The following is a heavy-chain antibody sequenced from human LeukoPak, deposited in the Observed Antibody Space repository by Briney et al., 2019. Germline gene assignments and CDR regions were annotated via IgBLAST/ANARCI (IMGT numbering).Heavy chain of an antibody. D-gene: IGHD3-3*01. CDR1: GASISNYY. CDR3: ARETLSDFWSGYYS. CDR2: IYYSGST. V-gene: IGHV4-59*01. J-gene: IGHJ4*02. Sequence: SETLSLTCTVSGASISNYYWSWIRQPPGKGLEWIGYIYYSGSTNYNPSLMSRVTISVDTSKNQFSLKLSSVTAADTAVYYCARETLSDFWSGYYSWGQGTLVTVSS.